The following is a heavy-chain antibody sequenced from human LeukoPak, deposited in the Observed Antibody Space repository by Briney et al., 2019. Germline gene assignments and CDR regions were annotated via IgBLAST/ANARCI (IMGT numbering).Heavy chain of an antibody. J-gene: IGHJ2*01. D-gene: IGHD1-20*01. CDR3: ARLTGILYWYFDL. CDR2: INHSGST. CDR1: GGSFSGYY. V-gene: IGHV4-34*01. Sequence: KPSETLSLTCAVYGGSFSGYYWSWIRQPPGKGLEWIGEINHSGSTNYNPSLKSRVTISVDKSKNQFSLKLSSVTAADTAVYYCARLTGILYWYFDLWGRGTLVTVSS.